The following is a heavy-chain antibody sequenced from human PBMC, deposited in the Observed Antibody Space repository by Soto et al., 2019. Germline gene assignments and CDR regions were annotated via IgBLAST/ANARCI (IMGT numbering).Heavy chain of an antibody. CDR2: IRGVAGST. Sequence: GGSLRLSCAASGFTFSTFDMAWVRQAPGKGLEWVSLIRGVAGSTHYPDSVKGRFTISKDTSNNVLYLEMHSLRADDTAVYFCVKGAWLDYWGQGNMVTVSS. CDR1: GFTFSTFD. J-gene: IGHJ4*02. V-gene: IGHV3-23*01. CDR3: VKGAWLDY.